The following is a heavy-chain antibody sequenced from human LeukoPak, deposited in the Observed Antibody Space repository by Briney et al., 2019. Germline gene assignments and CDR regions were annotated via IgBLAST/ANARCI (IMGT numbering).Heavy chain of an antibody. CDR3: ARFYDSSGYYYRGY. CDR2: ISAYNGNT. CDR1: GYTFTSYG. Sequence: ASVKVSCKASGYTFTSYGISWVRQAPGQGLEWMGWISAYNGNTNYAQKFQGRVTMTRDTSISTAYMELSRLRSDDTAVYYCARFYDSSGYYYRGYWGQGTLVTVSS. D-gene: IGHD3-22*01. V-gene: IGHV1-18*01. J-gene: IGHJ4*02.